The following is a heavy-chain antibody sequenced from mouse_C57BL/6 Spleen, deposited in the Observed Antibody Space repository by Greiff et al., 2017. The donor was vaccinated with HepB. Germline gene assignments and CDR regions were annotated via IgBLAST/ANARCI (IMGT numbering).Heavy chain of an antibody. CDR3: ARPGTGYFDV. V-gene: IGHV5-4*01. Sequence: EVQRVESGGGLVKPGGSLKLSCAASGFTFSSYAMSWVRQTPEKRLEWVATISDGGSYTYYPDNVKGRFTISRDNAKNNLYLQMSHLKSEDTAMYYCARPGTGYFDVWGTGTTVTVSS. D-gene: IGHD3-3*01. J-gene: IGHJ1*03. CDR2: ISDGGSYT. CDR1: GFTFSSYA.